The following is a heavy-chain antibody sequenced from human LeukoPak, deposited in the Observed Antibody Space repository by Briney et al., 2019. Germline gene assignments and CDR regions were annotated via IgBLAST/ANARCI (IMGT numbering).Heavy chain of an antibody. J-gene: IGHJ4*02. CDR3: ARCYYDSSGYYPDIDY. D-gene: IGHD3-22*01. Sequence: ASVKVSCKASGYTFTNYGITWVRQAPEQGLEWMGWISAYNGHRNYAQNLQGRVTMTTDTSTSTAYMELRSLRSDGTAVYYCARCYYDSSGYYPDIDYWGQGTLVTVSS. CDR2: ISAYNGHR. V-gene: IGHV1-18*01. CDR1: GYTFTNYG.